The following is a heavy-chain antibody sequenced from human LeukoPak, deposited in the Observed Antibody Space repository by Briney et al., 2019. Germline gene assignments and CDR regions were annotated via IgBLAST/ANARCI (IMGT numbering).Heavy chain of an antibody. CDR2: INQDGSEK. D-gene: IGHD1-26*01. V-gene: IGHV3-7*01. CDR1: GLTFSNYW. J-gene: IGHJ4*02. CDR3: ARDLTSPSYPRFDY. Sequence: GGSLRLSCAVSGLTFSNYWMSWVRQSPGKGLEWVANINQDGSEKYYAGSVKGRFTISRDNAKNSLYMQMNSLRDEDTALYYCARDLTSPSYPRFDYWGQGTLVTVSS.